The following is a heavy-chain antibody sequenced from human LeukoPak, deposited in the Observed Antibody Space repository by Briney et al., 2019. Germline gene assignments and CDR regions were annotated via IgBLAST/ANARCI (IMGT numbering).Heavy chain of an antibody. CDR3: GWDPNGDYVGAFEF. CDR2: IKGSGGGS. Sequence: GGSLRLSCEASGFPFSDYAMTWVRQAPGKGLEWVSSIKGSGGGSSYADSVKGRFTMTRDNSKSTLYLQMNSLRAGDTAVYFCGWDPNGDYVGAFEFWGQGTLVTVSS. CDR1: GFPFSDYA. V-gene: IGHV3-23*01. D-gene: IGHD4-17*01. J-gene: IGHJ3*01.